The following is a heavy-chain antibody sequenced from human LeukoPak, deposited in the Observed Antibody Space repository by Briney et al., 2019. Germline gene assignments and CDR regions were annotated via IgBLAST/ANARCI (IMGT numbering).Heavy chain of an antibody. CDR1: GGTFSSYA. J-gene: IGHJ4*02. CDR2: IIPILGIA. CDR3: ARDLAGYYYVE. Sequence: SVKVSCKASGGTFSSYAISWVRQAPGQGLEWMGRIIPILGIANYAQKFQGRVTITADKSTSTAYMELSSLRSEDTAVYYCARDLAGYYYVEWGQGTLVTVSS. D-gene: IGHD3-10*02. V-gene: IGHV1-69*04.